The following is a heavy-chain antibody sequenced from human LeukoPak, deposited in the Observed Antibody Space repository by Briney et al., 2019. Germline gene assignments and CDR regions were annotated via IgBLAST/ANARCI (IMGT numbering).Heavy chain of an antibody. Sequence: PGGSLRLSCAASGFTFSSYAMSWVRQAPGKGLEWVAVIPYDGSIKYYADSVKGRFTISRDNSKNTLYLQMNSLRAEDTAMYYCAKEDYGSGSYWGGSDYGMDVCGQGTTVTVSS. V-gene: IGHV3-30*18. J-gene: IGHJ6*02. CDR3: AKEDYGSGSYWGGSDYGMDV. D-gene: IGHD3-10*01. CDR2: IPYDGSIK. CDR1: GFTFSSYA.